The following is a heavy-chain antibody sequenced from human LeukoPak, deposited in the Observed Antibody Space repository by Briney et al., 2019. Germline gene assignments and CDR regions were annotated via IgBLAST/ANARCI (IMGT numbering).Heavy chain of an antibody. CDR1: GFIFSNYW. J-gene: IGHJ4*02. Sequence: GGSLRLSCAASGFIFSNYWMSWVRQAPGKGLERVANIKQDGSEKYDVDSVKGRFTISRDNAKNSLYLQMNSLRAEDTAVYYCARGGANFDHWGQGTLVTVSS. CDR2: IKQDGSEK. V-gene: IGHV3-7*01. D-gene: IGHD1-26*01. CDR3: ARGGANFDH.